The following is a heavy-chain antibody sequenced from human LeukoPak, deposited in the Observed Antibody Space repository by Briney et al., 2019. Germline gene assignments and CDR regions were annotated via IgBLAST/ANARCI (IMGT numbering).Heavy chain of an antibody. CDR2: IYYSGIT. CDR3: ARLTYSSGWYIDY. D-gene: IGHD6-19*01. V-gene: IGHV4-39*01. Sequence: KPSETLSLTCTVSGGSISSSSYYWGWIRQPPGKGLEWIGTIYYSGITYYSPSLKSRVTISVDTSKNQFSLKLSSVTAADTAVYYCARLTYSSGWYIDYWGQGALVTASS. CDR1: GGSISSSSYY. J-gene: IGHJ4*02.